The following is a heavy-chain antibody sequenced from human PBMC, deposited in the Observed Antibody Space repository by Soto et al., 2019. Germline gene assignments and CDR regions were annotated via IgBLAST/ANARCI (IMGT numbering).Heavy chain of an antibody. CDR3: ARVPDV. CDR1: GGSITSTNW. J-gene: IGHJ6*02. CDR2: IHHSGST. V-gene: IGHV4-4*02. Sequence: SETLSLTCDVSGGSITSTNWWTWVRQPPGKGLEWIGEIHHSGSTNYNPSLKSRMIILVDRSKNQFSLKLSSVTAADTAVYYWARVPDVWGQGTTVTVSS.